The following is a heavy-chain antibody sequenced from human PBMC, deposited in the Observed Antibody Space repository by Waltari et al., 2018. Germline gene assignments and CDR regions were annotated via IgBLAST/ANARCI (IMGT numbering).Heavy chain of an antibody. CDR2: FYYSGNT. CDR1: GGSIGSTSYY. D-gene: IGHD2-15*01. J-gene: IGHJ4*02. Sequence: QLQLQESGPGLVRPSETLSLTCSVSGGSIGSTSYYWAWIRQPPGKGLEWIGSFYYSGNTYYNPSLKRRITISVDASKNQYSLQLSSVTAADTAIYYCARPGRVGGGSLMGLDYWGQGTLVTVSS. V-gene: IGHV4-39*01. CDR3: ARPGRVGGGSLMGLDY.